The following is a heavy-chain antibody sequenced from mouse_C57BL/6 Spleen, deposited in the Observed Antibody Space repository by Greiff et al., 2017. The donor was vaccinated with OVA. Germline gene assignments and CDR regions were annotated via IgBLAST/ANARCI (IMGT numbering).Heavy chain of an antibody. J-gene: IGHJ4*01. CDR2: IYPSDSET. V-gene: IGHV1-61*01. CDR3: ARERRNYAMDY. D-gene: IGHD1-1*01. Sequence: VQLQQPGAELVRPGSSVKLSCKASGYTFTSYWMDWVKQRPGQGLEWIGNIYPSDSETHYNQKFKDKATLTVDKSSSTAYMQLSSLTSEDSAVYYCARERRNYAMDYWGQGTSVTVSS. CDR1: GYTFTSYW.